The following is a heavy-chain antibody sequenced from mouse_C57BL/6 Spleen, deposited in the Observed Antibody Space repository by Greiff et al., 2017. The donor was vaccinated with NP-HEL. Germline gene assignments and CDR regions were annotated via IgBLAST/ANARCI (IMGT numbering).Heavy chain of an antibody. CDR1: GYAFTNYL. CDR2: INPGSGGT. CDR3: AREAAY. Sequence: VQLQESGAELVRPGTSVKVSCKASGYAFTNYLIAWVKQRPGQGLEWIGAINPGSGGTNYNEKFKGKVTLTADKSSSTAYMQYSSLTSGESAVYFYAREAAYWGQGTLVTVSA. J-gene: IGHJ3*01. V-gene: IGHV1-54*01.